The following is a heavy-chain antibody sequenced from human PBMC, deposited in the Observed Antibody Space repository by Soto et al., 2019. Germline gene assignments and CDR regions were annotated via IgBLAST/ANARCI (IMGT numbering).Heavy chain of an antibody. D-gene: IGHD6-19*01. CDR1: GFTFSSYS. Sequence: EVQLVESGGGLVKPGGSLRLSCAASGFTFSSYSMNWVRQAPGKGLEWVSSISSSSSYIYYADSVKGRFTISRDNAKNPLYLQMNSLRAEDTAVYYCARVADISGWYWTDYWGQGTLVTVSS. CDR2: ISSSSSYI. CDR3: ARVADISGWYWTDY. J-gene: IGHJ4*02. V-gene: IGHV3-21*01.